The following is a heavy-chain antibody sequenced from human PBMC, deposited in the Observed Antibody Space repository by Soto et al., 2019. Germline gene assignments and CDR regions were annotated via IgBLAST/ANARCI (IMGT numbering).Heavy chain of an antibody. CDR2: ISSSSSTI. Sequence: PGGSLRLSCAASGFTFSSYSMNWVRQAPGKGLEWVSYISSSSSTIYYADSVKGRFTISRDNAKNSLYLQMNSLRDEDTAVYYCAVDISSYGLPTFHYWGQGARVTDSS. J-gene: IGHJ4*02. CDR1: GFTFSSYS. CDR3: AVDISSYGLPTFHY. D-gene: IGHD5-18*01. V-gene: IGHV3-48*02.